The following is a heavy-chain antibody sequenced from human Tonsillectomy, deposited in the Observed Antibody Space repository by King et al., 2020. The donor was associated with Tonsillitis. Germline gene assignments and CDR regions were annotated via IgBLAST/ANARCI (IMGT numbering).Heavy chain of an antibody. V-gene: IGHV3-23*04. D-gene: IGHD5/OR15-5a*01. Sequence: VQLVESGGGLVQPGGSLRLSCAASGFPFSSYAMSWVRQAPGKGLEWVSAIGGSGGSTHYAESLKGRFTISRDNSKNTLYVQINSLRVEDTAVYYCARHRGENSVYDFDFWGQGTLVSVSS. CDR1: GFPFSSYA. J-gene: IGHJ4*02. CDR3: ARHRGENSVYDFDF. CDR2: IGGSGGST.